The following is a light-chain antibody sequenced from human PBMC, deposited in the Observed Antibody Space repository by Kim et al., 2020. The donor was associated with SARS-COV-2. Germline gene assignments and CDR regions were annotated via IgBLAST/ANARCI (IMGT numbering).Light chain of an antibody. CDR3: LLSYRGARV. J-gene: IGLJ3*02. Sequence: PGVTVTLPCDSSTGPVTSYHYPFWFQQKPGQAPRTLISNTNTKQSWTPARFSGSLLGGKAALTLSGAQAEDEAEYYCLLSYRGARVFGGGTQLTVL. CDR1: TGPVTSYHY. V-gene: IGLV7-46*01. CDR2: NTN.